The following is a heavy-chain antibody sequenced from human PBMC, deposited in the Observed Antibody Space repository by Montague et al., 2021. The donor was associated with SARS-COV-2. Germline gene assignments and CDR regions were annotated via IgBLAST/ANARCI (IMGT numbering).Heavy chain of an antibody. D-gene: IGHD3-16*01. V-gene: IGHV5-51*03. CDR1: GYIFTNYW. CDR3: ARVRPHGGSLTLGGFDP. J-gene: IGHJ5*02. Sequence: SGAEVKKPGESLTISCNASGYIFTNYWIGWVRHMPGKALEWMGIIYPGDSDTRYSPSFQGQVTMSVDKSISTAYLQWSRLKVSDTAIYFCARVRPHGGSLTLGGFDPWGQGTLVSVAS. CDR2: IYPGDSDT.